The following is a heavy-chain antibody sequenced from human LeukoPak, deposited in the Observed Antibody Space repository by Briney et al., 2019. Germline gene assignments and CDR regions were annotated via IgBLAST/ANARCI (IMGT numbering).Heavy chain of an antibody. V-gene: IGHV1-69*13. CDR2: IIPIFGTA. J-gene: IGHJ5*02. CDR3: ARDRRGDNKNWFDP. D-gene: IGHD2/OR15-2a*01. CDR1: GGTFSSYA. Sequence: SVKVSCKASGGTFSSYAISWVRRAPGQGLEWMGGIIPIFGTANYAQKFQGRVTITADESTSTAYMELSSLRSEDTAVYYCARDRRGDNKNWFDPWGQGTLVTVSS.